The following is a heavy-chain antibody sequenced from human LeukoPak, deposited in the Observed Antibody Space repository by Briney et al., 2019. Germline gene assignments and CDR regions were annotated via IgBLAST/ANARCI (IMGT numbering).Heavy chain of an antibody. J-gene: IGHJ3*02. CDR2: ISTYNGGT. Sequence: ASVKVSCKASGYTFLNYAITWVRQAPGQGLEWMGWISTYNGGTNYAQKLQGRVTMTTDTSTSTDYMELRSLRSDDTAVYYCASAVIGYSYAKDAFDIWGQGTMVTVSS. CDR1: GYTFLNYA. CDR3: ASAVIGYSYAKDAFDI. V-gene: IGHV1-18*01. D-gene: IGHD5-18*01.